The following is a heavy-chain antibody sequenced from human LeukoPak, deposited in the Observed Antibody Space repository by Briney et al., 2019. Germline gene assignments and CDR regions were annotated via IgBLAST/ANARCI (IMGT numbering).Heavy chain of an antibody. J-gene: IGHJ4*02. CDR3: ATDRRDFLTGFYDY. Sequence: GGSLRLSCAASGFTFSSHGMNWVRQAPGKGLEWVSYISSSGSTIYYADSVKGRFTISRDNAKNSLYLQMNSLRAEDTAVYYCATDRRDFLTGFYDYWGLGTLVTVSS. V-gene: IGHV3-48*03. CDR1: GFTFSSHG. CDR2: ISSSGSTI. D-gene: IGHD3-9*01.